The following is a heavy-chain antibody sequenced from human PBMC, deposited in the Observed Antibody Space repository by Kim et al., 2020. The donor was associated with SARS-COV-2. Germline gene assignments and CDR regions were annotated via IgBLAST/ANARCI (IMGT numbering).Heavy chain of an antibody. CDR2: IYYSGST. J-gene: IGHJ2*01. Sequence: SETLSLTCTVSGGSISTYYGSWIRQPPGKGLEWIGDIYYSGSTTYNPSLQSRVTISVDTSKNQFSLKLRSVTAADTAVYYCARKLWEDWYVDLWGRGTLVTVSS. V-gene: IGHV4-59*01. D-gene: IGHD1-26*01. CDR3: ARKLWEDWYVDL. CDR1: GGSISTYY.